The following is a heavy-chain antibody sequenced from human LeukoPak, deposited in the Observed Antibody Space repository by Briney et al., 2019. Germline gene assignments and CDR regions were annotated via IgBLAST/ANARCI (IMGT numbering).Heavy chain of an antibody. D-gene: IGHD1-26*01. CDR3: VREASGVSSSAFDV. J-gene: IGHJ3*01. CDR2: IRYDGSNK. V-gene: IGHV3-30*02. CDR1: GFTFNNYG. Sequence: PGGSLRLSCAASGFTFNNYGMHWVRQAPGKGLEWVAFIRYDGSNKYYADSVKGRFTISRDNSKNTLYLQMNSLRAEDTAVYYCVREASGVSSSAFDVWGQGTMVTVSS.